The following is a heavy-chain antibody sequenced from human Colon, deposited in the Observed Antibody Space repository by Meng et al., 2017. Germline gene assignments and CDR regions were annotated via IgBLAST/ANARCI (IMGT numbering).Heavy chain of an antibody. Sequence: SETLSLTCTVSGYSIGSGYYWGWIRQPPGKGLEWIGSIFHSGTTYYNPSLNTRVTMSVDTSKNQFSLKLSSATAADTAVYYCVRESTSIAGSPPHYWGQGPRVTVSS. CDR1: GYSIGSGYY. CDR3: VRESTSIAGSPPHY. CDR2: IFHSGTT. V-gene: IGHV4-38-2*02. J-gene: IGHJ4*02. D-gene: IGHD3-10*01.